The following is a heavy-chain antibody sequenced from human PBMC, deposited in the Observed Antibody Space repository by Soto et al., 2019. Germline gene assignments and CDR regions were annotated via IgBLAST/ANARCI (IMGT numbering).Heavy chain of an antibody. CDR2: INAGNGNT. D-gene: IGHD2-2*01. V-gene: IGHV1-3*01. CDR3: ARASKKDIVVVPAAILFDY. Sequence: GASVKVSCKASGYTFTSYAMHWVRQAPGQRLEWMGWINAGNGNTKYSQKFQGRVTITRDTSASTAYMELSSLRSEDTAVYYCARASKKDIVVVPAAILFDYWGQGTLVTVSS. J-gene: IGHJ4*02. CDR1: GYTFTSYA.